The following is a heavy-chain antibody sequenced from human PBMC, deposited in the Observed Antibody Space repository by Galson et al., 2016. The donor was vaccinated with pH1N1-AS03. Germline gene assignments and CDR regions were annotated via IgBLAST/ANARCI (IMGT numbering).Heavy chain of an antibody. Sequence: SGAEVKKPGESLKISCQRYGNRLTNYWIGWVRQMPGKDLEWMGIIYVSDSVTNYSPPFQGRVTISADKSITTVYLQWCSLRASDTAMYYCATVRGSASWGNFEFWGQGTQVTVS. J-gene: IGHJ4*02. CDR1: GNRLTNYW. V-gene: IGHV5-51*01. D-gene: IGHD2-15*01. CDR3: ATVRGSASWGNFEF. CDR2: IYVSDSVT.